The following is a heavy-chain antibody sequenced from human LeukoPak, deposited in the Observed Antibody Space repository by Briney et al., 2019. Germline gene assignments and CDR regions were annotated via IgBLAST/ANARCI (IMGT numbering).Heavy chain of an antibody. CDR1: GYIYTSYW. Sequence: GESLKISCNSSGYIYTSYWIGWVRQMPGKGLEWMGIIYPGDSDTRYSPSFQGQVTISADKSISTAYLQWSSLKASDTDMYYCARRDTIGSGWYNDYWGQGTLVTVSS. J-gene: IGHJ4*02. D-gene: IGHD6-19*01. CDR2: IYPGDSDT. CDR3: ARRDTIGSGWYNDY. V-gene: IGHV5-51*01.